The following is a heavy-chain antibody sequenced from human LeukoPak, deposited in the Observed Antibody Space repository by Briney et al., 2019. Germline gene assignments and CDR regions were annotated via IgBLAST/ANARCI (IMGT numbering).Heavy chain of an antibody. V-gene: IGHV1-8*03. CDR3: ARGSHCSSTSCSYADYYYYYMDV. D-gene: IGHD2-2*01. CDR1: GYTFTSYD. Sequence: GASVKVSCKASGYTFTSYDINWVRQATGQGLEWMGWMNPNSGNTGYAQKFQGRVTITSNTSISTAYMELSSLRSEDTAVYYCARGSHCSSTSCSYADYYYYYMDVWGKGTTVTVSS. J-gene: IGHJ6*03. CDR2: MNPNSGNT.